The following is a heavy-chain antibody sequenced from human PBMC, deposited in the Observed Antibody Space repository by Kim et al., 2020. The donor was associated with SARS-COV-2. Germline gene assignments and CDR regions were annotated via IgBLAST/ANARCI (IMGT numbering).Heavy chain of an antibody. V-gene: IGHV3-9*01. J-gene: IGHJ2*01. D-gene: IGHD3-22*01. CDR3: AKDQDSSGFYPYFDL. Sequence: DSVKGRFTISRDNAKNSLYLQMSSLRAEDTALYYCAKDQDSSGFYPYFDLWGRGTLVTVSS.